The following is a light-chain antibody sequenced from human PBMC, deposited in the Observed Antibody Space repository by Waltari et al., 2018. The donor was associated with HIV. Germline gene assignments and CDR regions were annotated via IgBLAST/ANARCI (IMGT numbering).Light chain of an antibody. CDR2: RNN. V-gene: IGLV1-47*01. CDR1: CSKLGCNY. CDR3: AAWDDSRRGV. Sequence: SVLTETPPASGTPGQRVTISCSASCSKLGCNYVFWYQHPPGTAPKLLIYRNNQRPSGVPDRVSGSKSGTSASLAISGLRSEDEADYYCAAWDDSRRGVFGGGTKLTVL. J-gene: IGLJ2*01.